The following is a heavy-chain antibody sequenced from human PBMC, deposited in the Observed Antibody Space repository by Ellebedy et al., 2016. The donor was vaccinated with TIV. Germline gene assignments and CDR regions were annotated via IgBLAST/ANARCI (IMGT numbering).Heavy chain of an antibody. CDR3: ARGLAGAYGGDFDY. D-gene: IGHD1-26*01. CDR2: TTPDGGEK. J-gene: IGHJ4*02. CDR1: GFTFSSYW. Sequence: GESLKISCAASGFTFSSYWMSWVRQAPGKGLEWVAITTPDGGEKYYVDSVKGRFTVSRDNSKNTLYLQMNRLRPEDTDVYYCARGLAGAYGGDFDYWGQGTLVTVSS. V-gene: IGHV3-7*04.